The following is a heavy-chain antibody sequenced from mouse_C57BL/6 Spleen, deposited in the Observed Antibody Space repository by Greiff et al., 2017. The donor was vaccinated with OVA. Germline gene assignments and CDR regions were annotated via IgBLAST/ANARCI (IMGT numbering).Heavy chain of an antibody. CDR2: IYPGDGDT. V-gene: IGHV1-80*01. D-gene: IGHD1-1*01. J-gene: IGHJ2*01. CDR3: ARGDSITTVVGDY. CDR1: GYAFSSYW. Sequence: QVQLKQSGAELVKPGASVKISCKASGYAFSSYWMNWVKQRPGKGLEWIGQIYPGDGDTNYNGKFKGKATLTADKSSSTAYMQLSSLTSEDSAVYFCARGDSITTVVGDYWGQGTTLTVSS.